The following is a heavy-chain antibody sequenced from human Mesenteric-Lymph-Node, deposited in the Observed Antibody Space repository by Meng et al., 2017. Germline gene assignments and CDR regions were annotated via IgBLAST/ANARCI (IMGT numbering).Heavy chain of an antibody. J-gene: IGHJ4*02. V-gene: IGHV3-21*04. Sequence: GGSLRLSCAASGFTFSSYSMNWVRQAPGKGLEWVSSISSSSSYIYYADSVKGRFTISRDNAKNSLYLQMNSLRAEDTALYYCARRSGSYGLYYFDYWGQGTLVTVSS. CDR3: ARRSGSYGLYYFDY. D-gene: IGHD1-26*01. CDR1: GFTFSSYS. CDR2: ISSSSSYI.